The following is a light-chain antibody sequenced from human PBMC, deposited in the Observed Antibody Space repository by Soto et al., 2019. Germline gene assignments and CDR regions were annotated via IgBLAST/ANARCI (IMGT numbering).Light chain of an antibody. Sequence: EIVLTPSPGTLSLSPGEPATLSCRASQSVSSSYLAWYQQKPGQAPRLLVYGSYHRATGIADRFSGSGPGRDCTLTISRLEPEDFAVYCCQRRSNLRPITFGQGTRLEI. CDR1: QSVSSSY. CDR3: QRRSNLRPIT. CDR2: GSY. V-gene: IGKV3D-20*02. J-gene: IGKJ5*01.